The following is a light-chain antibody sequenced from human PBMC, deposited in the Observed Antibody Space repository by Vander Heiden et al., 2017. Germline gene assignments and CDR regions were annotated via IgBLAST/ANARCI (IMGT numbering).Light chain of an antibody. V-gene: IGLV1-40*01. CDR1: RSNIGGGYD. J-gene: IGLJ2*01. CDR3: QSYDSSLNDVV. CDR2: GNR. Sequence: QSVLTQPPSVSGAPGQRVIISCTGSRSNIGGGYDVHWYQQLPGTAPKVLIYGNRNRPSGGPDRFSGSKSGTSASLAITGLQAEDEADYYCQSYDSSLNDVVFGGGTKLTVL.